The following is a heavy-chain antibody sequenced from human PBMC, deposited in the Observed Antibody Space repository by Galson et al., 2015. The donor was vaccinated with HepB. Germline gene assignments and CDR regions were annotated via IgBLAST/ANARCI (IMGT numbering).Heavy chain of an antibody. CDR1: GFTFSSYA. J-gene: IGHJ6*02. Sequence: SLRLSCAASGFTFSSYAMSWVRQAPGKGLEWVSGISGGGGSTYYADSVKGRFTISRDNSKNTLYLQMNSLRAEDTAVYYCAKGSYYDFWSGRRHYGMDVWGQGTTVTVSS. CDR3: AKGSYYDFWSGRRHYGMDV. V-gene: IGHV3-23*01. D-gene: IGHD3-3*01. CDR2: ISGGGGST.